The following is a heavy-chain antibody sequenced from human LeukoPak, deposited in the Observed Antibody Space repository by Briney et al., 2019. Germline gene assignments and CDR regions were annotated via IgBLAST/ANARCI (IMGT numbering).Heavy chain of an antibody. CDR1: GFTFSSYA. D-gene: IGHD3-3*01. CDR2: ISYDGSNK. CDR3: ARDPTIYDFWSGYYGPVDY. J-gene: IGHJ4*02. Sequence: GGSLRLSCAASGFTFSSYAMHWVRQAPGKGLEWVAVISYDGSNKYYADSVKGRFTISRDNSKNTLYLQMNSLRAEDTAVYYCARDPTIYDFWSGYYGPVDYWGQGTLVTVSS. V-gene: IGHV3-30-3*01.